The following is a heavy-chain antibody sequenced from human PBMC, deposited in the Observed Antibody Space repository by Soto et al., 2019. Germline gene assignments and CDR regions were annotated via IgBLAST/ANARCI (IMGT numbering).Heavy chain of an antibody. CDR3: ARDLGSGYDPGDY. V-gene: IGHV1-69*12. J-gene: IGHJ4*02. Sequence: QVQLVQSGAEVKKPGSSVKVSCKASGDTFTIFAISWVRQAPGQGLEWMGGIIPTIGTTNYAPRFQGRITITGDESTGTAYMEFSSLKSEDTAVYYCARDLGSGYDPGDYWGQGTLVTVSS. D-gene: IGHD5-12*01. CDR1: GDTFTIFA. CDR2: IIPTIGTT.